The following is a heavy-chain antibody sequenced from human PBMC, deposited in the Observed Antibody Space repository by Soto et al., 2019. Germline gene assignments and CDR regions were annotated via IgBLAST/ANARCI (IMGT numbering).Heavy chain of an antibody. CDR2: IYYSGST. Sequence: SETLSLTCTVSGGSISSYYWSWIRQPPGKGLEWIGYIYYSGSTNYNPSLKSRVTISVDTSKNQFSLKLSSVTAADTAVYYCAGERGYSYGYDYWGKGTLVTVYS. J-gene: IGHJ4*02. V-gene: IGHV4-59*01. CDR3: AGERGYSYGYDY. D-gene: IGHD5-18*01. CDR1: GGSISSYY.